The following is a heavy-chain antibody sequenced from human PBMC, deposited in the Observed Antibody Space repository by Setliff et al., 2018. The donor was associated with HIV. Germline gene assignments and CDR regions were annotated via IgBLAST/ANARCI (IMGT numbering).Heavy chain of an antibody. J-gene: IGHJ4*02. Sequence: GGSLRLSCVASGFIFSDFWMHWVRQRPGQGPMWISHVINDGSDASYAEPVKGRFTVSRDNARNMVFLQMSNLRAEDSGVYYCVRGTGGLDSWGQGTLVTVSS. V-gene: IGHV3-74*01. CDR1: GFIFSDFW. CDR3: VRGTGGLDS. D-gene: IGHD1-1*01. CDR2: VINDGSDA.